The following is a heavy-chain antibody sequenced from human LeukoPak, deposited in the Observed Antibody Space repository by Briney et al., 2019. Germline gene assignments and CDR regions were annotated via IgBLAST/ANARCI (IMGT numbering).Heavy chain of an antibody. J-gene: IGHJ3*02. D-gene: IGHD3-22*01. V-gene: IGHV4-39*07. CDR1: GDSISGSSYY. CDR2: IHYSGST. Sequence: SETLSLTCTVSGDSISGSSYYWCWIRQPPGKGLEWIGSIHYSGSTQYNPSLKSRVTISVDTSKNQFSLKLSSVTAADTAVYFCARGPYSYDSSGAFDIWGQGTMVTVSS. CDR3: ARGPYSYDSSGAFDI.